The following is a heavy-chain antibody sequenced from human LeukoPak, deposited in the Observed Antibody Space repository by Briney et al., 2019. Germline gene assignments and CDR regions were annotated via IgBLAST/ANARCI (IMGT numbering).Heavy chain of an antibody. Sequence: SVKVFCKASGGTFSSYAISWVRQAPGQGLEWMGGIIPIFGTANYAQKFQGRVTITTDESTSTAYMELSSLRSEDTAVYYCARGVLLEWLWIAGDAFDIWGQGTMVTVSS. D-gene: IGHD3-3*01. CDR1: GGTFSSYA. V-gene: IGHV1-69*05. J-gene: IGHJ3*02. CDR3: ARGVLLEWLWIAGDAFDI. CDR2: IIPIFGTA.